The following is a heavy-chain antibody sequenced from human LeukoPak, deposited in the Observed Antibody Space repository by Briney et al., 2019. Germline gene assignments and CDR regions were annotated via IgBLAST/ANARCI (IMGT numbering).Heavy chain of an antibody. J-gene: IGHJ6*02. CDR2: ILYDGSNK. CDR1: GFTFRSYV. D-gene: IGHD3-10*01. V-gene: IGHV3-30*03. Sequence: PGGSLRLSCAASGFTFRSYVMHWVRQAPGKGLEWVAVILYDGSNKYHADSVKGRFTISRDNSKNMLYLQMNSLRAEDTAVYYCARGMVRGVYYYYYGMDVWGQGTTVTVSS. CDR3: ARGMVRGVYYYYYGMDV.